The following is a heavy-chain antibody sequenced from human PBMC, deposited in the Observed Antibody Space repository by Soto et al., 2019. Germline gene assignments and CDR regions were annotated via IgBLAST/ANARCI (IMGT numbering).Heavy chain of an antibody. CDR1: GFTFSSYG. CDR3: ARAPRVLHHEYNWFDP. J-gene: IGHJ5*02. CDR2: IWYDGSNK. V-gene: IGHV3-33*01. D-gene: IGHD3-10*01. Sequence: QVQLVESGGGVVQPGRSLRLSCAASGFTFSSYGMHWVRQAPGKGLEWVAVIWYDGSNKYYADSVKGRFTISRDNSKNTLYLQMNSLRAEDTAVYYCARAPRVLHHEYNWFDPWGQGTLVTVSS.